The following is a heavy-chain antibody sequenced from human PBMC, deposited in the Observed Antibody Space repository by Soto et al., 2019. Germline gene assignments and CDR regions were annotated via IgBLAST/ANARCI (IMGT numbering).Heavy chain of an antibody. CDR2: IYYSGST. CDR3: ARGDYDFWSGHSFPGPNWFDP. Sequence: SETLSLTCTVSGGSISSGGYYWSWIRQHPGKGLEWIGYIYYSGSTYYNPSLKSRVTISVDASKNQFSLKLSSVTAADTAVYYCARGDYDFWSGHSFPGPNWFDPWGQGILVTVSS. CDR1: GGSISSGGYY. V-gene: IGHV4-31*03. D-gene: IGHD3-3*01. J-gene: IGHJ5*02.